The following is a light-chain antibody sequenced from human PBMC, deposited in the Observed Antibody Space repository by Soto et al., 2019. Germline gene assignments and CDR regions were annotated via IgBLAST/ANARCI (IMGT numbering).Light chain of an antibody. Sequence: EIVLTQSPATLSVSPGERVTLSCRASQSAISNLAWYQQKPGQTPRLLIYDASTRDTDIPARFSGSGSGTDFTLTISRLLSEDFEVYYCHQYYKSPLTFGGGTKVDIK. CDR1: QSAISN. CDR2: DAS. V-gene: IGKV3-15*01. J-gene: IGKJ4*01. CDR3: HQYYKSPLT.